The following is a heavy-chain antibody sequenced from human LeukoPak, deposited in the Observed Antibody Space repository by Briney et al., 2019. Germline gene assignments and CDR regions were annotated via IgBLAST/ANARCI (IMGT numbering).Heavy chain of an antibody. CDR1: GYTFTSYG. CDR3: ASISDYGDLYFDY. D-gene: IGHD4-17*01. CDR2: ISAYNGNT. J-gene: IGHJ4*02. V-gene: IGHV1-18*01. Sequence: ASVKVSCKASGYTFTSYGISWVRQAPGQGLEWMGWISAYNGNTNYAQKLQGRVTITADKSTSTAYMELSSLRSEDTAVYYCASISDYGDLYFDYWGQGTLVTVSS.